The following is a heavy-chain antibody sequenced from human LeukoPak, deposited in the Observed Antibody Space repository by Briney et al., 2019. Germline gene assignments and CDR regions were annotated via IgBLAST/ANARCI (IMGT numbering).Heavy chain of an antibody. CDR3: ARDSVYRRYGSTDLTHGSPNYYHYYMDV. CDR2: IIPIFGTA. D-gene: IGHD6-13*01. V-gene: IGHV1-69*06. CDR1: GGTFSSYA. Sequence: ASVKVSCKASGGTFSSYAISWVRQAPGQGLEWMGGIIPIFGTANYTKKFQGRVTITADKSTRTAYMELSSLTSEDTAMYYCARDSVYRRYGSTDLTHGSPNYYHYYMDVWGKGTTVTVSS. J-gene: IGHJ6*03.